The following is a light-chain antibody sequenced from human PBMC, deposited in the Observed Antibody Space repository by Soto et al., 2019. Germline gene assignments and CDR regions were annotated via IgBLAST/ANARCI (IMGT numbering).Light chain of an antibody. V-gene: IGKV3-20*01. CDR2: NAS. J-gene: IGKJ2*01. CDR3: QQYGSSPYT. CDR1: QSVSSNY. Sequence: EIVLTQSPGTLSLSPGERATLSCRASQSVSSNYLAWYQQKAGQAPRLLIYNASSRATGIPDRFSGSGSGTDFTLTISRLEPEDCAVYYCQQYGSSPYTFGQGTKLDIK.